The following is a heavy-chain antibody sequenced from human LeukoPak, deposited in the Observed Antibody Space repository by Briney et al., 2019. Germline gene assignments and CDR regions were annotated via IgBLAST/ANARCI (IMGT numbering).Heavy chain of an antibody. CDR1: GVSISSSNSY. V-gene: IGHV4-39*07. CDR3: ARAAGVVGATVYFDY. D-gene: IGHD1-26*01. J-gene: IGHJ4*02. CDR2: IYHSGST. Sequence: SETLSLACTVSGVSISSSNSYWGWIRRPPGKGLEWIGEIYHSGSTNYNPSLKSRVTISVDKSKNQFSLKLSSVTAADTAVYYCARAAGVVGATVYFDYWGQGTLVTVSS.